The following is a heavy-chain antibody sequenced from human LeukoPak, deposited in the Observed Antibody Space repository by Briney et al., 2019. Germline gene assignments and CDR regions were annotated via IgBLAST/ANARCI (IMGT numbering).Heavy chain of an antibody. Sequence: GGSLRLSCAASGFTFSNVWMSWVRQAPGKGLEWVGRIKSKTDGGTVDYAAPVKGRFTISRDDLKNTLYLEMNSLKTEDTAVYYCTKDHGSGSYYFDYWGQGTLVTVST. V-gene: IGHV3-15*01. D-gene: IGHD3-10*01. CDR1: GFTFSNVW. CDR2: IKSKTDGGTV. J-gene: IGHJ4*02. CDR3: TKDHGSGSYYFDY.